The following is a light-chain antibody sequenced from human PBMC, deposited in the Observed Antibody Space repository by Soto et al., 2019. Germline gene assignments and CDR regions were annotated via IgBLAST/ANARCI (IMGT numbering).Light chain of an antibody. Sequence: EIVLTQSPATLSLSPGERATLSCSSSQSVSSLFVWYQQKTGQPPRLLIPDAFNRAPGIPARFNCRGAGTDFTLIISSLKPEDFAGYFWQQGRNWPLPFGGGTKVESK. CDR2: DAF. CDR3: QQGRNWPLP. J-gene: IGKJ4*01. V-gene: IGKV3-11*01. CDR1: QSVSSL.